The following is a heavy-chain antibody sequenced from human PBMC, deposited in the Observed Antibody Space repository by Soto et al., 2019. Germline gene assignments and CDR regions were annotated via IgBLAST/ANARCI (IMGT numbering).Heavy chain of an antibody. V-gene: IGHV4-34*01. CDR3: ASLGFLYYYYGMDV. CDR2: INHSGST. J-gene: IGHJ6*02. Sequence: SETLSLTCAVYGGSFSGYYLSWIRQPPGKGLEWIGEINHSGSTNYNPSLKSRVTISVDTSKNQFSLKLSSVTAADTAVYYCASLGFLYYYYGMDVWGQGTTVTVSS. D-gene: IGHD3-10*01. CDR1: GGSFSGYY.